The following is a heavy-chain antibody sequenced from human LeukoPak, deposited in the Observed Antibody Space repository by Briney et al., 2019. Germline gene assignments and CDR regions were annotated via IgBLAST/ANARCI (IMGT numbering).Heavy chain of an antibody. D-gene: IGHD2-15*01. J-gene: IGHJ4*02. CDR3: ARAFCSSGTRPIDY. V-gene: IGHV3-53*01. CDR1: GFTFSSNY. Sequence: PGGSLRLSCAASGFTFSSNYMSWVRKAPGKGLEWVSVIYSGGSTYYSESVKGRFTISRDNSKNTLYLQTNYLQTEDPGVYYSARAFCSSGTRPIDYWGQGTLVTVSS. CDR2: IYSGGST.